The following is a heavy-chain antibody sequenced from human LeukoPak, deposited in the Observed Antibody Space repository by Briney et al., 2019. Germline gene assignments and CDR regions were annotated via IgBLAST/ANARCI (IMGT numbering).Heavy chain of an antibody. J-gene: IGHJ5*02. D-gene: IGHD4-17*01. Sequence: PSETLSLTCTVSGGSISSYYWSWIRQPPGKGLEWIGYIYYSGSTNYNPSLKSRVTISVDTSKNQFSLKLSSVTAADTAVYYCARSYGDYVHINWFDPWGQGTLVTVSS. CDR1: GGSISSYY. CDR2: IYYSGST. CDR3: ARSYGDYVHINWFDP. V-gene: IGHV4-59*01.